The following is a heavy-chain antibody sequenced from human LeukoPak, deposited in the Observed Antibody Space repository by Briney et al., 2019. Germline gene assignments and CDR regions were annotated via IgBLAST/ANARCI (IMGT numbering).Heavy chain of an antibody. CDR3: ARTRGDYVPNWFDP. CDR1: GGTFSSYA. J-gene: IGHJ5*02. D-gene: IGHD4-17*01. V-gene: IGHV1-69*13. Sequence: SVTVSCTASGGTFSSYAISWVRQAPGQGLEWMGGIIPIFGTANYAQKFQGRVTITADESTSTAYMELSSLRSEDTAVYYCARTRGDYVPNWFDPWGQGTLVTVSS. CDR2: IIPIFGTA.